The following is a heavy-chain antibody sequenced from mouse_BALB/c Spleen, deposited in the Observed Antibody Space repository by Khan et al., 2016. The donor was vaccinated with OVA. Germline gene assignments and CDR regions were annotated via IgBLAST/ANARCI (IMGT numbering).Heavy chain of an antibody. CDR2: ISSGGDYI. V-gene: IGHV5-9-3*01. CDR1: GFTFSTYA. CDR3: ARHNYGPFAY. D-gene: IGHD1-1*01. J-gene: IGHJ3*01. Sequence: EVELVESGGDLVKPGGSLKLSCSASGFTFSTYAMSWVRQTPEKRLEWVATISSGGDYIYFPDSVKGRFTITRDNAKNNLYLPMSSLRSEDTAMYYCARHNYGPFAYGGQGTLVTVSA.